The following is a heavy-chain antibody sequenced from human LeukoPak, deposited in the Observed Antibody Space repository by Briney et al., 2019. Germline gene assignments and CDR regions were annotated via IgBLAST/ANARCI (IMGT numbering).Heavy chain of an antibody. CDR3: ARDDALGDNALDI. D-gene: IGHD3-16*01. Sequence: GGSLRLSCAASGFTFSSYGMHWVRQAPGKGLEWVAVILNDGSQEKYADSVKGRFTISRDNSKNTLFLRMNSLRAEDTAVYYCARDDALGDNALDIWGQGTMVTVSS. J-gene: IGHJ3*02. CDR1: GFTFSSYG. V-gene: IGHV3-33*01. CDR2: ILNDGSQE.